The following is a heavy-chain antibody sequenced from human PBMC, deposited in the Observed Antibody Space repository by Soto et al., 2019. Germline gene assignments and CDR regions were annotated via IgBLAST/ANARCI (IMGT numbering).Heavy chain of an antibody. CDR2: IIPIFGTA. CDR3: ASPYSSGWSGHYYYGMDV. D-gene: IGHD6-19*01. V-gene: IGHV1-69*13. CDR1: GGTFSSYA. J-gene: IGHJ6*02. Sequence: GASVKVSCKXSGGTFSSYAISWVRQAPGQGLEWMGGIIPIFGTANYAQKFQGRVTITADESTSTAYMELSSLRSEDTAVYYCASPYSSGWSGHYYYGMDVWGQGTTVTVSS.